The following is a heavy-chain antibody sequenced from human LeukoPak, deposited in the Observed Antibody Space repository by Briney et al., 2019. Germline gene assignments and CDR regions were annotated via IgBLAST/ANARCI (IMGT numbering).Heavy chain of an antibody. D-gene: IGHD3-22*01. CDR1: GFTFSSYS. Sequence: PGGSLRFSCAASGFTFSSYSMNWVRQAPGKGLEWVSSISSSSSYIYYADSVKGRFTISRDNAKNSLYLQMNSLRAEDTAVYYCASRKYYYDSSGYYSDYWGQGTLVTVSS. CDR2: ISSSSSYI. CDR3: ASRKYYYDSSGYYSDY. J-gene: IGHJ4*02. V-gene: IGHV3-21*01.